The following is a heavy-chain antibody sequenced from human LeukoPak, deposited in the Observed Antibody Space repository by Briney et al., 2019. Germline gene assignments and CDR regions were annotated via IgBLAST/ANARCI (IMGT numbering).Heavy chain of an antibody. J-gene: IGHJ4*02. V-gene: IGHV4-34*01. CDR1: GGSFSGYY. CDR2: INHSGST. Sequence: PSETLSLTCAVYGGSFSGYYWSWIRQPPGKGLEWIGEINHSGSTNYNPSLKSRVTISVDTSENQFSLKLSSVTAADTAVYYCARLADYGVLDYWGQGTLVTVSS. D-gene: IGHD4-17*01. CDR3: ARLADYGVLDY.